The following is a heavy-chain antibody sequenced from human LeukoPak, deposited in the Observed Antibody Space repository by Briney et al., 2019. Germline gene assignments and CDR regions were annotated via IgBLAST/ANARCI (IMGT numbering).Heavy chain of an antibody. D-gene: IGHD2-2*01. J-gene: IGHJ4*02. CDR2: INPNSGDT. V-gene: IGHV1-2*06. Sequence: ASVTVSCTASGYTFTGYHMHWVRQAPGQGLEWMGRINPNSGDTNYAQKFQGRVTMTRDPSISTAYMELSRLRSDDTAVYYCARDYCSSTSCLFDYWGQGTLVTVSS. CDR3: ARDYCSSTSCLFDY. CDR1: GYTFTGYH.